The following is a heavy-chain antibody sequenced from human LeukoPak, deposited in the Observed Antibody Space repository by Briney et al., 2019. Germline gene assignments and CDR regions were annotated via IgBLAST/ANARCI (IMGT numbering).Heavy chain of an antibody. V-gene: IGHV4-30-4*01. Sequence: SQTLSLTCTVSGGSISSGDYYWSWIRQPPGKGLEWIGYIYYSGSTYYNPSLKSRVTISVDTSKNQFSLKLSSVTAADTAVYYCARHTWATAPHLFDYWGQGTLVTVSS. J-gene: IGHJ4*02. CDR3: ARHTWATAPHLFDY. CDR2: IYYSGST. CDR1: GGSISSGDYY. D-gene: IGHD5-24*01.